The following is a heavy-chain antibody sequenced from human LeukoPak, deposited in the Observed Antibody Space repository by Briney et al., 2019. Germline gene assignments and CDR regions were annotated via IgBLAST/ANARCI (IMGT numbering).Heavy chain of an antibody. Sequence: SETLSLTCTVSGGSISSSSYYWGWIRQPPGKGLEWIGSIYYTGSTYYNPSLKSRVTISADTSKNQVSLQLNSVTPEDTAVYYCARSETHYYYYMDVWGKGTAVTASS. CDR1: GGSISSSSYY. CDR2: IYYTGST. CDR3: ARSETHYYYYMDV. D-gene: IGHD1-14*01. J-gene: IGHJ6*03. V-gene: IGHV4-39*07.